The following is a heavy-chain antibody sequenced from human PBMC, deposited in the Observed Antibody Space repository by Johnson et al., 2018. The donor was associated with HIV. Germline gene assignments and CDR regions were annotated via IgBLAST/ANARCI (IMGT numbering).Heavy chain of an antibody. D-gene: IGHD3-22*01. Sequence: QVQLVESGGGLIQPGGSLRLSCAASGFTVSSNYMSWVRQAPGKGLEWVAVISYDGSNKYYADSVKGRFTISRDNSKNTLYLQMNSLRAEDTAVYYCARGQRITMIVVVTLDAFDIWGQGTMVTVSS. CDR3: ARGQRITMIVVVTLDAFDI. J-gene: IGHJ3*02. V-gene: IGHV3-30*03. CDR2: ISYDGSNK. CDR1: GFTVSSNY.